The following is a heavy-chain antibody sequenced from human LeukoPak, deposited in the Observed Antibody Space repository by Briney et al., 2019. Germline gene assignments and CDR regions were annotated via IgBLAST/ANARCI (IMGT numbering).Heavy chain of an antibody. CDR2: INHSGST. CDR3: ARGRITMVRGRAYYSDY. V-gene: IGHV4-30-2*01. CDR1: GGSISSGGYS. Sequence: SETLSLTCAVSGGSISSGGYSWSWIRQPPGKGLEWIGEINHSGSTNYNPSLKSRVTISVDTSKNQFSLKLSSVTAADTAVYYCARGRITMVRGRAYYSDYWGQGTLVTVSS. D-gene: IGHD3-10*01. J-gene: IGHJ4*02.